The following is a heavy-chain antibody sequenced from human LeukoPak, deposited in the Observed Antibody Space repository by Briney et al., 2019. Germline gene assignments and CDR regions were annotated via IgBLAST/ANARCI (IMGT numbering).Heavy chain of an antibody. J-gene: IGHJ3*02. CDR3: VRDLWGRYYDGTTCRDAFDI. CDR1: GFTLSTYW. Sequence: GGSLRLSCEASGFTLSTYWMSWVRQAPGEGLEWVANIKQDGTEKKYVGSVRGRFTISRDNARNSLYLQMNSLRAEDTALYYGVRDLWGRYYDGTTCRDAFDIWGQGTMVTVSS. CDR2: IKQDGTEK. D-gene: IGHD3-16*01. V-gene: IGHV3-7*01.